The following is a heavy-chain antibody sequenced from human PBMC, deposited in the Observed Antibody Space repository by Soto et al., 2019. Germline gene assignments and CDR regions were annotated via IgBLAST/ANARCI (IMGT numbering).Heavy chain of an antibody. CDR3: TTAPLGYCSGGSCYPGPYYYYGMDV. V-gene: IGHV3-15*01. Sequence: EVQLVESGGGLVKPGGSLRLSCAASGFTFSNAWMSWVRQAPGKGLEWVGRIKSKTDGGTTDYAAPVKGRFTISRDDSKNTLYLQMNSLKTEDTAVYYCTTAPLGYCSGGSCYPGPYYYYGMDVWGQGTTVTVSS. CDR1: GFTFSNAW. CDR2: IKSKTDGGTT. D-gene: IGHD2-15*01. J-gene: IGHJ6*02.